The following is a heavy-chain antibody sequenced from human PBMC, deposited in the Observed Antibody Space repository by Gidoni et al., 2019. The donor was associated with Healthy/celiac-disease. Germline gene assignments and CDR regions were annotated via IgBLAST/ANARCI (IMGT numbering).Heavy chain of an antibody. D-gene: IGHD3-3*01. CDR3: ARAPQYYDFWSGYYTYYYYYGMDV. V-gene: IGHV4-34*01. CDR2: INHSGST. J-gene: IGHJ6*02. Sequence: QVQLQQWGAGLLKPSETLSLTCAVYGGSFSGYYWSWIRQPPGKGLEWSGEINHSGSTNYNPSHKSRVTISVDTSKNQFSLKLSSVTAADTAVYYCARAPQYYDFWSGYYTYYYYYGMDVWGQGTTVTVSS. CDR1: GGSFSGYY.